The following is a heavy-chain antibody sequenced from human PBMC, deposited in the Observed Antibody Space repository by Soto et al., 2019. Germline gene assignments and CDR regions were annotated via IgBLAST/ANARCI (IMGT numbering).Heavy chain of an antibody. CDR2: INSDGSST. V-gene: IGHV3-74*01. Sequence: GGSLRLSCAASGFTFSSYWMHWVRQAPGKGLEWVSRINSDGSSTSYADSAEGRFTISRDKAKNTLYLQMNSLRAEDTAVYYCARDKVRSRSYDYYYYGMDVWGQGTTVTVSS. CDR3: ARDKVRSRSYDYYYYGMDV. J-gene: IGHJ6*02. CDR1: GFTFSSYW.